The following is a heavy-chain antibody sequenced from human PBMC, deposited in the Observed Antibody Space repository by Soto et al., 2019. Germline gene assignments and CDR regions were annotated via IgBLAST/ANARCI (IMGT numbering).Heavy chain of an antibody. V-gene: IGHV1-2*02. CDR3: ARARNYYDSSGSLDY. Sequence: ASVKVSCKASGYTFTGYFMHWVRQAPGQGLEWMGWINPNSGDTNYAQKFQGRVTMTRDMSISTAYMELRRLTSDDTAIYYCARARNYYDSSGSLDYWGQGTLVTVSS. CDR1: GYTFTGYF. CDR2: INPNSGDT. J-gene: IGHJ4*02. D-gene: IGHD3-22*01.